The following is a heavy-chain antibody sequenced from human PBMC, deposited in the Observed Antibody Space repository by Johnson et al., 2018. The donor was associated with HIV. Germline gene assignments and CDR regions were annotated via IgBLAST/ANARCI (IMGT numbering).Heavy chain of an antibody. CDR1: GFAFSDCY. J-gene: IGHJ3*01. D-gene: IGHD3-10*01. Sequence: QVQLVESGGGLVKPGGSLRLSCAASGFAFSDCYMSWIRQAPGKGLAWVSGISWNSGSISYADSVKGRFTISRDNSKNTLYLQMTSLRQDDTAVYSCYCTEHFGAGSESKGTFDAWGQGTMVTVSS. CDR3: YCTEHFGAGSESKGTFDA. CDR2: ISWNSGSI. V-gene: IGHV3-11*05.